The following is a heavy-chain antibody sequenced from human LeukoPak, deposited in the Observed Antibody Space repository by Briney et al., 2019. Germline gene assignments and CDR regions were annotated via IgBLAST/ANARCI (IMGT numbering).Heavy chain of an antibody. CDR3: AKGPGSSGPTGAYYYYYGMDV. D-gene: IGHD3-22*01. J-gene: IGHJ6*02. V-gene: IGHV3-23*01. Sequence: PGASLRLSCAASGFTFSSYAMSWVRPAPGKGLEWVSAISGGGGRTYYADSVKGRFTISRDNSKNTLYLQMNSLRAEDTAVYYCAKGPGSSGPTGAYYYYYGMDVWGQGTTVTVSS. CDR1: GFTFSSYA. CDR2: ISGGGGRT.